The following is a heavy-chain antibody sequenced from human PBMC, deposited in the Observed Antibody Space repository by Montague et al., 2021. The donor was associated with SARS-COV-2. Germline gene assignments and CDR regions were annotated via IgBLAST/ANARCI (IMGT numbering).Heavy chain of an antibody. CDR1: GVSISSSDSY. V-gene: IGHV4-39*01. D-gene: IGHD1-14*01. Sequence: SETLSLTCTVSGVSISSSDSYWGWIRQPPGKGLEWIGNIYYSGTTYYNPSLKSRITMAVDTSNTQFSLNLISLTAHRLNNWFDPWGQGALVTVSS. CDR3: P. J-gene: IGHJ5*02. CDR2: IYYSGTT.